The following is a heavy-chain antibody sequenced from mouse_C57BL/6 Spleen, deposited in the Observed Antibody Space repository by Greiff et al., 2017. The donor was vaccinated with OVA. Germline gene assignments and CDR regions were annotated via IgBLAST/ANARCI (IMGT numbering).Heavy chain of an antibody. CDR3: ARRDYYGSSQYYFDY. CDR1: GYTFTSYW. CDR2: IHPNSGST. Sequence: QVQLKQPGAELVKPGASVKLSCKASGYTFTSYWMHWVKQRPGQGLEWIGMIHPNSGSTNYNEKFKSKATLTVDTSSSTAYMQLSSLTSEDSAVYYCARRDYYGSSQYYFDYWGQGTTLTVSS. D-gene: IGHD1-1*01. J-gene: IGHJ2*01. V-gene: IGHV1-64*01.